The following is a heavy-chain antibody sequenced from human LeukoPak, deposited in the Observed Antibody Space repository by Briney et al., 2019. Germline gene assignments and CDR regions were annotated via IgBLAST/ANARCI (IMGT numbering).Heavy chain of an antibody. J-gene: IGHJ4*02. V-gene: IGHV4-31*03. CDR2: IYYSGST. CDR3: ARGLRAGTFDY. Sequence: PSETLSLTCTVSGGSISSGGYYWSWIRQHPGKGLEWIGHIYYSGSTYYNPSLKSRVTISVDTSKNQFSLKLSSVTAADTAVYYCARGLRAGTFDYWGQGTLVTVSS. CDR1: GGSISSGGYY. D-gene: IGHD1-7*01.